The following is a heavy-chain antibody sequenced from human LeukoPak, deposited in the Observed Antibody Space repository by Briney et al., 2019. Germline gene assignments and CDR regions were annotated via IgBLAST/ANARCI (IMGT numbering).Heavy chain of an antibody. CDR1: GFTFSSYS. J-gene: IGHJ4*02. CDR2: ISSSSSTI. Sequence: GGSLRLSCAASGFTFSSYSMNWVRQAPGKGLEWVSYISSSSSTIYYADPVKGRFTISRDNSKNSLYLQMNSLGAEDTAVYYCARFNCIGGSGTQIDYWGQGTLVTVSS. CDR3: ARFNCIGGSGTQIDY. D-gene: IGHD6-13*01. V-gene: IGHV3-48*01.